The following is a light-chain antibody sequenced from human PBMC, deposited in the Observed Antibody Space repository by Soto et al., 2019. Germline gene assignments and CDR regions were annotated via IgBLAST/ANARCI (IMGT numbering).Light chain of an antibody. CDR3: QQYGSSPSWT. J-gene: IGKJ1*01. Sequence: IVLTPSPGTRAVSPGERATVSCSASESVDSNYLAWYQQKPGQAPRILIFAASSRATGIPDRFSGSGSGTDFTLTISRVEPEDFAVYYCQQYGSSPSWTFGQGTKV. V-gene: IGKV3-20*01. CDR1: ESVDSNY. CDR2: AAS.